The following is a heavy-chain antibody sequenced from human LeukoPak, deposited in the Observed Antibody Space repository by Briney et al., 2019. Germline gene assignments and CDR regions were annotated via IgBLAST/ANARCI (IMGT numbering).Heavy chain of an antibody. CDR2: ISSSGSTI. V-gene: IGHV3-48*04. CDR1: YR. CDR3: AGEFDYYDSSGYPY. J-gene: IGHJ4*02. D-gene: IGHD3-22*01. Sequence: YRMNWVRQAPGKGLEWVSYISSSGSTIYYADSVKGRFTISRDNAKNSLYLQMNSLRAEDTAVYYCAGEFDYYDSSGYPYWGQGTLVTVSS.